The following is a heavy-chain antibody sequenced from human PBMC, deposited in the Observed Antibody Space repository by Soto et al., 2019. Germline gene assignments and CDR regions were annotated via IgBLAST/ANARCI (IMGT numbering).Heavy chain of an antibody. CDR3: ATASYYGADSPTDY. V-gene: IGHV1-46*01. Sequence: ASVKVSCKASGYAFTSHYRHWVRQAPGQGLEWMGIINPSGGGTNYAQKFQGRVTVTSETSTSTVYMYLSGLRSDDTAVYYCATASYYGADSPTDYCGQGTLVTVSP. D-gene: IGHD1-26*01. J-gene: IGHJ4*02. CDR2: INPSGGGT. CDR1: GYAFTSHY.